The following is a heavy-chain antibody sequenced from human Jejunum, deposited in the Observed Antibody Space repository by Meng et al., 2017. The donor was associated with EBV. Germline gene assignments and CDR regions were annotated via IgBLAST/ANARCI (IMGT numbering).Heavy chain of an antibody. D-gene: IGHD5-24*01. J-gene: IGHJ4*02. CDR1: GYDFINSG. CDR2: ISVYRGNT. Sequence: VQVGQSGAEVKKPGASVKVSCKASGYDFINSGISWVRQAPGQGLEWMGWISVYRGNTNYAQRFQDRVTLTTNTSTSTVYMELRSLTSDDTAVYYCARDRSNSDYWGQGTLVTVSS. CDR3: ARDRSNSDY. V-gene: IGHV1-18*01.